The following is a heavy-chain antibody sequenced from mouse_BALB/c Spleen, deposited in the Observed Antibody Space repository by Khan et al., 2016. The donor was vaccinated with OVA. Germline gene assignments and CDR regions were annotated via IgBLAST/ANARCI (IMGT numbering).Heavy chain of an antibody. V-gene: IGHV1-4*01. Sequence: QVQLKQSGAKLARPGASVRMSCKASGYTFTSYTIHWIKKRPGQGLEWIGYINPSNGYTNYNQKFKDKATLTIDKSSTTAYLQLSSLTSDDSAVYNGVRDGAYHRNDGWFAYWGQGTLVTVSA. J-gene: IGHJ3*01. D-gene: IGHD2-14*01. CDR1: GYTFTSYT. CDR3: VRDGAYHRNDGWFAY. CDR2: INPSNGYT.